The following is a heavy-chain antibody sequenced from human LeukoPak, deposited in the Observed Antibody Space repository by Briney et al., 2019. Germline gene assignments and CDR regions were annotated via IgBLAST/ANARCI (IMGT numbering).Heavy chain of an antibody. J-gene: IGHJ4*02. V-gene: IGHV4-59*08. CDR2: IHYGGST. CDR3: ARQWDGDY. Sequence: SETLSLTCTVSGGSISSNYWSWIRQPPGKGLEWIGNIHYGGSTNYNPSLKSRVTISVDTSKNQFFLKLRSVTAADTAVYYCARQWDGDYWGQGTLVTVSS. CDR1: GGSISSNY. D-gene: IGHD1-26*01.